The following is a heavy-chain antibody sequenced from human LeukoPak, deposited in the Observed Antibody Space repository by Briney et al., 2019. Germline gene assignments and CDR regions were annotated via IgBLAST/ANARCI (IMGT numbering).Heavy chain of an antibody. CDR2: IYTGGNT. J-gene: IGHJ3*02. CDR1: GVTDSSYY. Sequence: PGGSLRLSCAASGVTDSSYYMSWVRQAPGKGLEWVSVIYTGGNTYYTDSVKGRFTISRDNSKNTLYLQMNSLRAEDTAVYYCASPNSGQSFDIWGQGTMVTVSS. V-gene: IGHV3-53*01. CDR3: ASPNSGQSFDI. D-gene: IGHD6-19*01.